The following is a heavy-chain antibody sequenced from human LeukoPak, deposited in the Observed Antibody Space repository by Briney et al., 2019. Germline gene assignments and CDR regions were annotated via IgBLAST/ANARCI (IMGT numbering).Heavy chain of an antibody. Sequence: GGSLRLSCAGSGFTFSGYSMSWVRQAPGQGLGWVSSISSSSTYIYYADSVKGRFTISRDNAKNSLHLQMNSLRAEDTAVYYCASRVTGTYYFDYWGQGTLVTVSS. D-gene: IGHD1/OR15-1a*01. CDR3: ASRVTGTYYFDY. CDR2: ISSSSTYI. CDR1: GFTFSGYS. J-gene: IGHJ4*02. V-gene: IGHV3-21*01.